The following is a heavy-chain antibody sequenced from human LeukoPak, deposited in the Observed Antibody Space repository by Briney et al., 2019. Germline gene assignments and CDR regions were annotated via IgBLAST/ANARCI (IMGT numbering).Heavy chain of an antibody. CDR1: GGTFSSYA. CDR3: AREGGDYAGWFDP. J-gene: IGHJ5*02. Sequence: GASVKVSCKASGGTFSSYAISWVRQAPGQGLEWMGGIIPIFGTANYAQKFQGRVTITTDGSTSTAYMELSSLRSEDTAVYYCAREGGDYAGWFDPWGQGTLVTVSS. CDR2: IIPIFGTA. V-gene: IGHV1-69*05. D-gene: IGHD4-17*01.